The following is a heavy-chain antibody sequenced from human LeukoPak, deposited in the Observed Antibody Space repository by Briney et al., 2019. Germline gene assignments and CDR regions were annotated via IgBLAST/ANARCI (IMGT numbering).Heavy chain of an antibody. V-gene: IGHV4-4*02. CDR2: MYLSGTT. CDR3: AGLVGRYSSGLYYYYFDY. D-gene: IGHD3-22*01. CDR1: GDSINSLDL. J-gene: IGHJ4*02. Sequence: SGTLSLTCTVSGDSINSLDLWSWVRQPPGKGLEWIGEMYLSGTTHSNPSVKSRVTISIDKSKNQFFLNLSSVTAADTAVYYCAGLVGRYSSGLYYYYFDYWGQGPWSPSPQ.